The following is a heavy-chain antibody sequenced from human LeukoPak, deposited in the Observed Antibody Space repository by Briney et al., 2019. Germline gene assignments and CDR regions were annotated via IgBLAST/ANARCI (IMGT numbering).Heavy chain of an antibody. Sequence: GGSLRLSCTASGFTVSAYAMRWVRQAPGKGPEWVSAIRGGGTSEFYADSVKGRFRISRDNSKDTLFLQMNSLRAEDTAVYYCARDPHGDYIGAFDMWGPGTMVTVSS. CDR2: IRGGGTSE. CDR3: ARDPHGDYIGAFDM. D-gene: IGHD4-17*01. CDR1: GFTVSAYA. J-gene: IGHJ3*02. V-gene: IGHV3-23*01.